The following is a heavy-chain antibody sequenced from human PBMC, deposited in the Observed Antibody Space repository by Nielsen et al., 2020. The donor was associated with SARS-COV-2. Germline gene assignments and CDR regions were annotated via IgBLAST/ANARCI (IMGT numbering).Heavy chain of an antibody. Sequence: LRLSCTVSGGSISSGGYYWSWIRQHPGKGLEWIGYIYYSGSTYYNPSLKSRVTISVDTSKNQFSLKLSSVTAADTAVYYCARGSVGGYYPEWGQGTLVTVSS. J-gene: IGHJ4*02. D-gene: IGHD3-22*01. CDR2: IYYSGST. V-gene: IGHV4-31*03. CDR3: ARGSVGGYYPE. CDR1: GGSISSGGYY.